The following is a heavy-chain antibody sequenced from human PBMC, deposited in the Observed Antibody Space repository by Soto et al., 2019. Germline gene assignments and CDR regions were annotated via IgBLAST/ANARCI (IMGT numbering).Heavy chain of an antibody. CDR2: VFSRGGT. CDR3: ARMRPTGWHDYYFFGMDL. V-gene: IGHV4-59*11. D-gene: IGHD6-19*01. Sequence: QVQLHESGPGLVKPSETLSLTCNVSGGSLTDHYWTWIRQPPGKGLGWIGCVFSRGGTYYAPSLKSRLXLXLXSAKNHFSLRLTSMTTADTAVYYCARMRPTGWHDYYFFGMDLWGQGTTVTVSS. CDR1: GGSLTDHY. J-gene: IGHJ6*02.